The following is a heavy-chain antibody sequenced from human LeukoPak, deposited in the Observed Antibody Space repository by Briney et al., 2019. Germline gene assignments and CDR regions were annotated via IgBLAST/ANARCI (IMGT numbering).Heavy chain of an antibody. CDR1: GFTFTGHS. D-gene: IGHD3-3*01. Sequence: PGRSLRLSWVASGFTFTGHSMHWVRQAPGKGLEWVGVVGTDEKTIFYADSLQGRFTISRDNSKNTLYLQMNSLRAEDTAVYYCARGAIFGVVITRSAFDIWGQGTMVTVSS. J-gene: IGHJ3*02. CDR2: VGTDEKTI. CDR3: ARGAIFGVVITRSAFDI. V-gene: IGHV3-30*04.